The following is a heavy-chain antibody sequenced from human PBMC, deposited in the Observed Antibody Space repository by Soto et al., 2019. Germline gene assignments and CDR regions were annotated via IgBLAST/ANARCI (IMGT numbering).Heavy chain of an antibody. CDR1: GFTFSSYA. D-gene: IGHD3-22*01. Sequence: GGSLRLSCAASGFTFSSYAMSWVRQAPGKGLEWVSGISGSGGNTHYADSVKGRFTISRDNSKNTLYLQMNSLRAEDTAVYYCARDYDGGAYYPLLWYWGQGTLVTVSS. J-gene: IGHJ4*02. V-gene: IGHV3-23*01. CDR2: ISGSGGNT. CDR3: ARDYDGGAYYPLLWY.